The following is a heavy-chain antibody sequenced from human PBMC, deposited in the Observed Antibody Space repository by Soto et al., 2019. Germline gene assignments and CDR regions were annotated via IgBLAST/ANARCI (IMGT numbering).Heavy chain of an antibody. CDR2: INWNGGST. D-gene: IGHD6-19*01. J-gene: IGHJ3*02. Sequence: EVQLVESGGGVVRPGGSLRLSCAASGFTFDDYGMSWVRQAPGKGLEWVSGINWNGGSTGYAESVKGRFTISRDNAKNSLYLQMNSLRAEDTALYHCARGEYRQWLVQGAFDIWGQGTMVTVSS. CDR3: ARGEYRQWLVQGAFDI. CDR1: GFTFDDYG. V-gene: IGHV3-20*01.